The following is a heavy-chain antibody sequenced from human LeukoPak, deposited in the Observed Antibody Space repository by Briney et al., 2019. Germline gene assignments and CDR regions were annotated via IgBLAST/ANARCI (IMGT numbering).Heavy chain of an antibody. V-gene: IGHV3-7*05. CDR3: ATVVSGFADN. Sequence: GGSLRPSCVASGFSFRTYWMTWVRQAPGKGLEWVANIKQDGSEKYYVDSVKGRFTISRDNANNSLYVQMNSLRAEDTAVYFCATVVSGFADNWGQGTLVTVSS. CDR1: GFSFRTYW. D-gene: IGHD2-21*02. CDR2: IKQDGSEK. J-gene: IGHJ4*02.